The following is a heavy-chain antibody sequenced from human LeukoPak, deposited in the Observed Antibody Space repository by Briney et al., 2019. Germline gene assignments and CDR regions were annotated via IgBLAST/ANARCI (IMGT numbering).Heavy chain of an antibody. CDR2: IYGGGRT. J-gene: IGHJ4*02. V-gene: IGHV3-53*01. Sequence: PGGSLRLSCAASGFTVTSTYMTWVRPAPGKGLECVSGIYGGGRTYYADSVEGRFTITRDNTKNTLYRQMDSLRAEDTAVYFCGRGVNDINNYYYYDYGGQGTLVTVSS. CDR3: GRGVNDINNYYYYDY. D-gene: IGHD3-22*01. CDR1: GFTVTSTY.